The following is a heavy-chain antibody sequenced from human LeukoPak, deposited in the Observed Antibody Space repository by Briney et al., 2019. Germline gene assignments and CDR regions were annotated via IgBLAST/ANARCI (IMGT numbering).Heavy chain of an antibody. Sequence: GGSLRLSCAASGFTFSSYGMHWVRQAPGKGLEWVSAISGSGGSTYYADSVKGRFTISRDNSKNTLYLQMNSLRAEDTAVYYCAKDTTNSGSYSFDYWGQGTLVTVSS. J-gene: IGHJ4*02. CDR1: GFTFSSYG. CDR2: ISGSGGST. V-gene: IGHV3-23*01. CDR3: AKDTTNSGSYSFDY. D-gene: IGHD1-26*01.